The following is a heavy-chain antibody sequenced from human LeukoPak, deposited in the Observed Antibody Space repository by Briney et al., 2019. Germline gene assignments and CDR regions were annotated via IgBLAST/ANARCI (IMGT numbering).Heavy chain of an antibody. CDR2: IKQDGSEK. CDR3: ARGFGGFDY. D-gene: IGHD3-10*01. J-gene: IGHJ4*02. Sequence: AGGSLRLSCAASGFTFSSYWMNWVRLAPGKGLEWVANIKQDGSEKYFVDSEKGRFTISRDNAKNSLYLQMNSLRAEDTAVYYCARGFGGFDYWGQRTLVTVSS. CDR1: GFTFSSYW. V-gene: IGHV3-7*04.